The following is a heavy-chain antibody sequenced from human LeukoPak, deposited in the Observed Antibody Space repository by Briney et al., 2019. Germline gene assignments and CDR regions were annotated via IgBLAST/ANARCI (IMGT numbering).Heavy chain of an antibody. V-gene: IGHV4-59*01. Sequence: SETLSLTCTVSGGSINTYYYWSWIRQPPGKGLEWIGYICYSGSTNYNPSLMSRVTISVDTSKTQFSLKLNSVTAADTAVYYCARYRNEALFAFDIWGQGTMVTVPS. CDR3: ARYRNEALFAFDI. D-gene: IGHD1-14*01. CDR2: ICYSGST. J-gene: IGHJ3*02. CDR1: GGSINTYYY.